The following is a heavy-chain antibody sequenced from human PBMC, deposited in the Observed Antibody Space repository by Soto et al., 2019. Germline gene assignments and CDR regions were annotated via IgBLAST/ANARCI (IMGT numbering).Heavy chain of an antibody. Sequence: EVQLVQSGAEVKKPGESLKISCKGSGYSFTSYWIGWVRQMPGKGLEWMGIIYPGDSDTRYSPSFQGQVTISADKSISTAYLQWSSLKASDTAMYYCARRGGYCSGGSCYSDYYGMDVRGQGTTVTVSS. CDR1: GYSFTSYW. V-gene: IGHV5-51*01. CDR3: ARRGGYCSGGSCYSDYYGMDV. D-gene: IGHD2-15*01. CDR2: IYPGDSDT. J-gene: IGHJ6*02.